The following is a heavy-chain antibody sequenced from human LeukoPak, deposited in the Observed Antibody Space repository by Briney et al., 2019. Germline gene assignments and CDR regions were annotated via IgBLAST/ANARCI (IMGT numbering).Heavy chain of an antibody. CDR2: ISGSRITT. V-gene: IGHV3-23*01. CDR1: GGSFSGYY. Sequence: ETLSLTCAVYGGSFSGYYWSWVRQPPGKGLEWVSHISGSRITTYYADSVKGRFTISRDNSKNTLYLQMNSLRAEDTAVYYCAKGNSGSDRAFDVWGQGTMVTASS. CDR3: AKGNSGSDRAFDV. D-gene: IGHD1-26*01. J-gene: IGHJ3*01.